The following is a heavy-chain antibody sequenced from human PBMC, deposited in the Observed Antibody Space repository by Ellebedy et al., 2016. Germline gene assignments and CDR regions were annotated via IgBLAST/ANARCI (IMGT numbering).Heavy chain of an antibody. CDR1: GFTFSDYY. CDR3: ASVRGVVYDAFDI. Sequence: GGSLRLSCAASGFTFSDYYMSWIRQAPGKGLEWVSYISISGSTTYYPDSVKGRFTISRDNAKNSLYLQMNSLRAEDTAVYYCASVRGVVYDAFDIWGQGTMVTVSS. V-gene: IGHV3-11*01. D-gene: IGHD3-10*02. CDR2: ISISGSTT. J-gene: IGHJ3*02.